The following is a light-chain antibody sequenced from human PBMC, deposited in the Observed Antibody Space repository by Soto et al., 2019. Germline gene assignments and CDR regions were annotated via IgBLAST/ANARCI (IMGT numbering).Light chain of an antibody. Sequence: ELVLTQSPGTLSLSPGDSAALSCKASQIGSGNYLSWYQQKSGQAPRLLIYATSTSAPGIPDRFSGSGSATDFSLIISRLKPEDSAVYYCQHFGYPQWTFGRGTKV. CDR2: ATS. V-gene: IGKV3-20*01. CDR3: QHFGYPQWT. CDR1: QIGSGNY. J-gene: IGKJ1*01.